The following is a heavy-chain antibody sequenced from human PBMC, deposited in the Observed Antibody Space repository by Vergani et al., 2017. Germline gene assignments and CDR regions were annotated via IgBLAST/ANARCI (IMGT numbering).Heavy chain of an antibody. V-gene: IGHV1-2*02. J-gene: IGHJ1*01. Sequence: QVQLVQSGAEVRKPGASVKVSCKASGYTFTGYYMHWVRQAPGQGLEWMGFINPNSGGTNAQKFQGRVTMTRDTSISTAYMELSRLRSDDTAVYYCATKSCGTPGCQIGYFREWGQGTLVTVSS. D-gene: IGHD1-1*01. CDR1: GYTFTGYY. CDR2: INPNSGGT. CDR3: ATKSCGTPGCQIGYFRE.